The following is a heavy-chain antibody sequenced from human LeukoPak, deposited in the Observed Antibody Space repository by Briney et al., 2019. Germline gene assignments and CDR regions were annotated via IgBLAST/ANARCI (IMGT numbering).Heavy chain of an antibody. Sequence: PGGSLRLSCAASGFTFSNHGIHWVRQAPGKGLEWVAFIQHDGTTKYYADSVRGRFTISRDNSKNTLYLQMNSLRPADTAVYYCAKALYISNWFYFDYWGQGTLVTVSS. V-gene: IGHV3-30*02. J-gene: IGHJ4*02. CDR2: IQHDGTTK. CDR1: GFTFSNHG. D-gene: IGHD4-11*01. CDR3: AKALYISNWFYFDY.